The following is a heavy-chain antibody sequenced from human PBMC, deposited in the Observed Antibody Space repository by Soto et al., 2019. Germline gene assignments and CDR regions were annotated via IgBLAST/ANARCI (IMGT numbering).Heavy chain of an antibody. CDR1: GGSFSGYY. Sequence: SETLSLTCAVYGGSFSGYYWIWIRQPPGKGLEWIGEINHSGSTNYNPSLKSRVTISVDTSKNQFSLKLSSVTAADTAVYYCARDHPHSYGVYYFDYWGQGTPVT. J-gene: IGHJ4*02. CDR3: ARDHPHSYGVYYFDY. V-gene: IGHV4-34*01. D-gene: IGHD5-18*01. CDR2: INHSGST.